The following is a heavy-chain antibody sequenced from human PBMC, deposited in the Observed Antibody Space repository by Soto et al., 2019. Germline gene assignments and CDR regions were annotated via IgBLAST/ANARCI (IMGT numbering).Heavy chain of an antibody. D-gene: IGHD3-3*01. CDR1: GYSFTDYG. J-gene: IGHJ4*02. V-gene: IGHV1-18*04. CDR3: ARSLNWLFDY. CDR2: ISAHNGNT. Sequence: QVQLVQSGAEVRKPGASVKVSCKASGYSFTDYGVIWVRKAPGQGLEWMGWISAHNGNTNYAQDLQGRVTLTTDSSTSTAYMELRSLRSDDTAVYYCARSLNWLFDYLGQGTLVNVSS.